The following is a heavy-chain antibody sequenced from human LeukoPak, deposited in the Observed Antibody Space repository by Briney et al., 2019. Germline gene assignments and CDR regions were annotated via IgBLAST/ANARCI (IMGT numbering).Heavy chain of an antibody. Sequence: GGSLRLSCAASGFTFSSYSMNWVRQAPGKGLEWVSSISSSSSTIYYADSVKGRFTISRDNAKNSLYLQMNSLRAEDTAVYYCARGSKRSTTDYWGQGTLVTVSS. CDR2: ISSSSSTI. CDR1: GFTFSSYS. V-gene: IGHV3-48*04. J-gene: IGHJ4*02. CDR3: ARGSKRSTTDY. D-gene: IGHD2-2*01.